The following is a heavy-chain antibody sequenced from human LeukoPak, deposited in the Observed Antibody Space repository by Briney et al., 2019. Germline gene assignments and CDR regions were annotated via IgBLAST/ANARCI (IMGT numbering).Heavy chain of an antibody. D-gene: IGHD2-2*01. Sequence: ASVKVSCKASGYTFTSYDINWVRQATGQGLEWMGWMNPNSGNTGYAQKFQGRVTMTRNTSISTAYMELSSLRSEDTAVYYCARVFSGGCSSTSCYYMDVWGKGTTVTVFS. CDR3: ARVFSGGCSSTSCYYMDV. J-gene: IGHJ6*03. V-gene: IGHV1-8*01. CDR2: MNPNSGNT. CDR1: GYTFTSYD.